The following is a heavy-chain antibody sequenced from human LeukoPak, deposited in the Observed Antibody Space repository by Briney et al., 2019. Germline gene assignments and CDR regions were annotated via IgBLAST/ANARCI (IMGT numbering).Heavy chain of an antibody. CDR2: IKQDGSEK. Sequence: GGSLRLSCAASGFTFSSYWMSWVRQAPGKGLEWVANIKQDGSEKYYVDSVKGRFTISRDNSKNTLYLQMNSLRAEDTAVYYCAKGFGGYYDSREYFQHWGQGTLVTVSS. CDR1: GFTFSSYW. V-gene: IGHV3-7*01. J-gene: IGHJ1*01. D-gene: IGHD3-22*01. CDR3: AKGFGGYYDSREYFQH.